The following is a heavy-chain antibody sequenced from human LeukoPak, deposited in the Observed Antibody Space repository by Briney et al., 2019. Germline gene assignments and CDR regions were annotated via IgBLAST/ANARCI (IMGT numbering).Heavy chain of an antibody. CDR1: GFTFSNAW. J-gene: IGHJ4*02. V-gene: IGHV3-15*01. CDR3: TTVRVVN. D-gene: IGHD2/OR15-2a*01. Sequence: GGSLRLSCAASGFTFSNAWMSWVRQAPGKGLEWVGRIKSKTKNGTTDYAAPVKNRFTNSRNNSKNTQYLQMNSLKTEDTAVYYCTTVRVVNWGQGTLVTVSS. CDR2: IKSKTKNGTT.